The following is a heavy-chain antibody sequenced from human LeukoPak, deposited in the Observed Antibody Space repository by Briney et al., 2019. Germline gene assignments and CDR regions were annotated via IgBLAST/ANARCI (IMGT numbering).Heavy chain of an antibody. J-gene: IGHJ4*02. CDR3: TSSDYTSSDY. Sequence: VASAKVSCKASGYTFTDYYMHWVGQAPGQGLEWMGWIDPRSGGTNFARKFQGRVTMTRDTSISTAYMELSRLTSDDTAVYYCTSSDYTSSDYWGQGTLVTVSS. V-gene: IGHV1-2*02. CDR1: GYTFTDYY. D-gene: IGHD2-2*02. CDR2: IDPRSGGT.